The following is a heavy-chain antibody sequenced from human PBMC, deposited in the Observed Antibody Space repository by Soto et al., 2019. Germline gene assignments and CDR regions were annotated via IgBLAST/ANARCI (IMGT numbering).Heavy chain of an antibody. CDR2: ISSRSSEI. J-gene: IGHJ4*02. Sequence: GGSLRLSCVVSGFTFSDHYMNWVRQAPGKGLQWVAYISSRSSEINYADPVKGRFTISRDNAKNSVFLHMTSLTAEDTGVYFCARGDGAVGAAIDIWGQGTLVTVSS. CDR3: ARGDGAVGAAIDI. D-gene: IGHD2-15*01. V-gene: IGHV3-11*06. CDR1: GFTFSDHY.